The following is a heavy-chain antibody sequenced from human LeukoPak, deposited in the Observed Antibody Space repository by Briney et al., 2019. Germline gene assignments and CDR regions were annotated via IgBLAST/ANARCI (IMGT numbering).Heavy chain of an antibody. J-gene: IGHJ6*02. D-gene: IGHD3-9*01. CDR1: GFTFSSYS. Sequence: GGSLRLSCAASGFTFSSYSMNWVRQAPGKGLEWVSSISSSSSYIYYADSVKGRFTISRDNAKNSLYLQMNSLRAEDTAVYYCARDQSYYDILTGYLDYYYGMDVWGQGTTVTVSS. CDR3: ARDQSYYDILTGYLDYYYGMDV. V-gene: IGHV3-21*01. CDR2: ISSSSSYI.